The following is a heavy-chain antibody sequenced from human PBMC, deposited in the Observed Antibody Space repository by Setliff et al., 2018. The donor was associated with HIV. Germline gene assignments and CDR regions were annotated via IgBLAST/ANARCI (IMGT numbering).Heavy chain of an antibody. CDR1: GITIRSNY. Sequence: PGGSLRLSCAASGITIRSNYMSWVRQVPGKGLEWESLLYSGYSTSYADSVKGRFTVARDNSRNTLLLHMDGLRAEDTAVYYCARVVNPDSSDYYYYYMDVWGKGTTVTVSS. CDR3: ARVVNPDSSDYYYYYMDV. V-gene: IGHV3-66*02. J-gene: IGHJ6*03. CDR2: LYSGYST. D-gene: IGHD4-4*01.